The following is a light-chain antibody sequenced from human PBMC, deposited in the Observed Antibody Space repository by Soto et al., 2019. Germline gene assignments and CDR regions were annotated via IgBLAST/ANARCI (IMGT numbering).Light chain of an antibody. Sequence: EIVLTQSQGTLYLSPGDRATLSCRASQSVSSSYLAWYQQKPGQAPRVXSYGASSRATGIPDRFSGSGSGTDFTLTISRLEPEDFEVYYCQQYGSSPLTFGGGTKVDIK. V-gene: IGKV3-20*01. CDR2: GAS. J-gene: IGKJ4*01. CDR1: QSVSSSY. CDR3: QQYGSSPLT.